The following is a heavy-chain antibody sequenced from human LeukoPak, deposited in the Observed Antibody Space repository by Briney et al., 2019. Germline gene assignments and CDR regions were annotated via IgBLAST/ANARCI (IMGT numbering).Heavy chain of an antibody. D-gene: IGHD1-1*01. J-gene: IGHJ6*02. CDR2: ISNNGGYT. Sequence: GGSLRLSCAASGFTFSSSAMSWVRQAPGKGLEWVSAISNNGGYTYYADSVQGRFTISRDNSKNTLYLQMNSLRAEDTAVYYCAKILERELQYYYYGMDVWGQGTTVTVSS. CDR1: GFTFSSSA. CDR3: AKILERELQYYYYGMDV. V-gene: IGHV3-23*01.